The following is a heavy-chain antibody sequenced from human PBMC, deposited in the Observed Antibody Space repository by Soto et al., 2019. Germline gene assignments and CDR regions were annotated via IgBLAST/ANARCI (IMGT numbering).Heavy chain of an antibody. Sequence: GGSLRLSCAASGFTFSSYGMHWVRQAPGKGLEWVAVISYDGSNKYYADSVKGRFTISRDDSKNTLYLQRNSLRAEDTAVYYCAKGQRSVERAPVDYWGQGTLVTVSS. CDR2: ISYDGSNK. CDR3: AKGQRSVERAPVDY. CDR1: GFTFSSYG. V-gene: IGHV3-30*18. J-gene: IGHJ4*02. D-gene: IGHD5-18*01.